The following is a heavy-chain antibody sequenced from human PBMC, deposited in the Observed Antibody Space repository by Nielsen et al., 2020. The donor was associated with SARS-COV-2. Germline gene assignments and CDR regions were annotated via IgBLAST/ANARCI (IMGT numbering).Heavy chain of an antibody. CDR2: IWYDGTNK. CDR3: ASAASSSWKSATV. D-gene: IGHD3-22*01. CDR1: GFSFSNFG. J-gene: IGHJ6*02. Sequence: GGSLRLSCAASGFSFSNFGMHWVRQAPGKGLEWVAFIWYDGTNKYYVDSVRGRFTISRDNSKNTLYLQMNGLRAEDTAVYYCASAASSSWKSATVWGQGTTVTVSS. V-gene: IGHV3-33*01.